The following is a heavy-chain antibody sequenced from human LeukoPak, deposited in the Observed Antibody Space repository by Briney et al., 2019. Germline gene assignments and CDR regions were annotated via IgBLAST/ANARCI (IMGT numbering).Heavy chain of an antibody. V-gene: IGHV3-23*01. CDR1: GFTFSSYA. J-gene: IGHJ4*02. D-gene: IGHD3-10*01. Sequence: GGSLRLSCAASGFTFSSYAMSWVRQAPGKGLEWVSAISGSGGSTYYADSVKGRFTISRDNSKNTLYLQMNSLRVEDTAVYYCAREIGRGRISPYFDYWGQGTLVTVSS. CDR2: ISGSGGST. CDR3: AREIGRGRISPYFDY.